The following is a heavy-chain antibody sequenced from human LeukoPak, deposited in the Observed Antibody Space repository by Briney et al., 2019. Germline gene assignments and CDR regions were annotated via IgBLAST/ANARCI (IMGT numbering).Heavy chain of an antibody. D-gene: IGHD3-22*01. J-gene: IGHJ4*02. CDR1: GFTFSSYA. CDR2: ISYDGSNK. Sequence: GRSLRLSCAASGFTFSSYAIHWVRQAPGKGLEWVAVISYDGSNKYYADSVKGRFTISRDNSKNTLFLQMNSLRADDTAVYYCAREGYYDSIGSSFPFFDYWGQGTLVTVSS. V-gene: IGHV3-30*04. CDR3: AREGYYDSIGSSFPFFDY.